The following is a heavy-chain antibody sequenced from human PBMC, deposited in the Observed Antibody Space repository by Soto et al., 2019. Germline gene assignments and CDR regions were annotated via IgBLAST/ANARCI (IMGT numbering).Heavy chain of an antibody. D-gene: IGHD4-17*01. CDR1: GGSFSGYY. CDR2: INHSGST. J-gene: IGHJ4*02. Sequence: EQLQQWGAGLLKPSETLSLTCAVYGGSFSGYYWSWIRQPPGKGLEWLGEINHSGSTNYNPSLKSRVTISVDTSKNQFSLKLSSVTAADTAVYYCARGLRHWGQGTLVTVSS. V-gene: IGHV4-34*01. CDR3: ARGLRH.